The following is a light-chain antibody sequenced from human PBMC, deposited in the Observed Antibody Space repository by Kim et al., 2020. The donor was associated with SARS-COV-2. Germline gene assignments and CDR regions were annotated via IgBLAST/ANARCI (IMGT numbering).Light chain of an antibody. CDR1: SSAVGGYNY. CDR3: SSYTSSSTVV. V-gene: IGLV2-14*04. J-gene: IGLJ2*01. CDR2: DVS. Sequence: GQSITTSGTGTSSAVGGYNYVSWYQQHPGNAPKLMIYDVSKRPSGVSNRFSGSKSGNTASLTISGLQAEDEADYYCSSYTSSSTVVFGGGTQLTVL.